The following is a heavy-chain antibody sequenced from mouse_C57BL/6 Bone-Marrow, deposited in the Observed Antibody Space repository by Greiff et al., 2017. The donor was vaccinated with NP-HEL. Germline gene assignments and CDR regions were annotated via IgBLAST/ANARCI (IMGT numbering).Heavy chain of an antibody. Sequence: EVKVVESGGGLVQPKGSLKLSCAASGFSFNTYAMNWVRQAPGKGLEWVARIRSKSNNFATYYADSVKDRFTISRDDSESMLYLQMNNLKTEDTAMYYCVRLGWSRWYFDAWGTGTTVTVSS. V-gene: IGHV10-1*01. J-gene: IGHJ1*03. D-gene: IGHD2-3*01. CDR3: VRLGWSRWYFDA. CDR1: GFSFNTYA. CDR2: IRSKSNNFAT.